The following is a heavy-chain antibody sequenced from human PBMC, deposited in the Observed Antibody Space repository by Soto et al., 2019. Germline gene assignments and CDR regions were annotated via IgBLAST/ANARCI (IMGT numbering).Heavy chain of an antibody. Sequence: SETLSLTCTVSGGSISSGGYYWSWIRQHPGKGLEWIGYIYYSGSTYYNPSLKSRVTISVDTSKNQFSLKLSSVTAADTAVYYCARGTGGSGSYYNWFDYWGQGTLVTVSS. CDR2: IYYSGST. J-gene: IGHJ4*02. V-gene: IGHV4-31*03. D-gene: IGHD3-10*01. CDR1: GGSISSGGYY. CDR3: ARGTGGSGSYYNWFDY.